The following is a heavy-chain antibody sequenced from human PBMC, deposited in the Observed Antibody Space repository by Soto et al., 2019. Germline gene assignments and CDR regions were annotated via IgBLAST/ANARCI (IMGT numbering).Heavy chain of an antibody. J-gene: IGHJ1*01. Sequence: GGSLRLSCAWSGFSFNEHAMRWVRQVPGRGMEWVAGIMWDNSRIGYGDSVKGRFTISRDNGENSLSLQMNSLRDEDTAVYYCARGKFCGGDCYRGEYFQHWGQGTLVTVSS. D-gene: IGHD2-21*02. CDR3: ARGKFCGGDCYRGEYFQH. V-gene: IGHV3-9*01. CDR2: IMWDNSRI. CDR1: GFSFNEHA.